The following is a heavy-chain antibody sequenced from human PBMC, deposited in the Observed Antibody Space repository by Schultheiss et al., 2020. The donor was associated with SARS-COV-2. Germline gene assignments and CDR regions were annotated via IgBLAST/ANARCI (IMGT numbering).Heavy chain of an antibody. V-gene: IGHV4-34*01. D-gene: IGHD6-13*01. J-gene: IGHJ5*02. CDR3: ARGRQVAAAGTNWFDP. Sequence: SQTLSLTCAVYGGSFTGYYWSWIRQPPGKGLEWIGEINHSGSTNYNPSLKSRVTISVDTSKNQFSLKLSSVTAADTAVYYCARGRQVAAAGTNWFDPWGQGTLVTVSS. CDR2: INHSGST. CDR1: GGSFTGYY.